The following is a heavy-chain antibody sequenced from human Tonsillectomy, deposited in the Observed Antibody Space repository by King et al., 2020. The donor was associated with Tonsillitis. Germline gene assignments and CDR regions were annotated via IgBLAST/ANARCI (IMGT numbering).Heavy chain of an antibody. CDR3: ANLPIDSFDI. J-gene: IGHJ3*02. CDR2: LSHDGSAK. V-gene: IGHV3-33*06. Sequence: LVESGGGVVQPGRSLRLSCAASGFTFSDYGMHWVRQAPGKGLECVATLSHDGSAKYYADSVKGRFTISRDNSKNTLYLRMSSLRAADTAIYYCANLPIDSFDIWGQGTMVTVSS. CDR1: GFTFSDYG.